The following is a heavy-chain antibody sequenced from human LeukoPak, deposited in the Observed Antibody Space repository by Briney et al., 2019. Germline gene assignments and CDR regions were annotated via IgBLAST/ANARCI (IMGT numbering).Heavy chain of an antibody. J-gene: IGHJ6*03. V-gene: IGHV4-4*07. CDR3: AKGLTYYDILNYYYYYMDV. D-gene: IGHD3-9*01. Sequence: KTSETLSLTCSVSGDSISYFYWSWIRQAAGKGLEWIGRVSSSGSTDYNASLKSRVTMSVDTSKNQLSLKVISVTAADTAVHYCAKGLTYYDILNYYYYYMDVWGKGTTVTVSS. CDR2: VSSSGST. CDR1: GDSISYFY.